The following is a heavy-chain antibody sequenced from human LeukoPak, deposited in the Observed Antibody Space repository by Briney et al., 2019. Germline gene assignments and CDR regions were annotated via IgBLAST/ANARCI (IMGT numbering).Heavy chain of an antibody. CDR2: INAGNGNT. J-gene: IGHJ4*02. CDR1: GYTFTSYA. D-gene: IGHD4-17*01. V-gene: IGHV1-3*01. CDR3: AREGYDYGDSIDY. Sequence: ASVKVSCKASGYTFTSYAMHWVRQAPGQRLEWMGWINAGNGNTKYSQKFQGRVTITRDTSASTAYMELSRLSSEDTAVYYCAREGYDYGDSIDYWGQGTLVTVSS.